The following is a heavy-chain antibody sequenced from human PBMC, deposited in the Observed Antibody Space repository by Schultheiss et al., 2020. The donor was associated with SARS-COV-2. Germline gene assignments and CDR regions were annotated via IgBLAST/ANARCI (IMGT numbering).Heavy chain of an antibody. Sequence: SETLSLTCTVSGGSISSGSYYWSWIRQPPGKGLEWIGEINHSGNTNYNPSLKSRVTISVGTSTNRFSLKLSSVTAADTAVYYCARTTVTLSWFDPWGQGTLVTVSS. CDR3: ARTTVTLSWFDP. V-gene: IGHV4-61*01. J-gene: IGHJ5*02. CDR2: INHSGNT. D-gene: IGHD4-17*01. CDR1: GGSISSGSYY.